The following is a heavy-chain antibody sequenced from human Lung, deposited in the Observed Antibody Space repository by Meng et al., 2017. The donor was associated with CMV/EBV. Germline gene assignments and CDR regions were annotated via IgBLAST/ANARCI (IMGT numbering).Heavy chain of an antibody. CDR2: INPNSGGT. V-gene: IGHV1-2*02. J-gene: IGHJ2*01. Sequence: ASVKVSCKASGYTFTGYYMHWVRQAPGQGLEWMGWINPNSGGTNYAQKFQGRVTMTRDTSISTAYMELSRLRSDDTAVYYCARLSRPNPGYWYFDLWGRGTLVTVSS. D-gene: IGHD2-2*01. CDR1: GYTFTGYY. CDR3: ARLSRPNPGYWYFDL.